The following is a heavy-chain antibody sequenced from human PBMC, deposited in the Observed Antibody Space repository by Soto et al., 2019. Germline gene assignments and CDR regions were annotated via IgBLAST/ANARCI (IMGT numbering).Heavy chain of an antibody. V-gene: IGHV4-39*01. J-gene: IGHJ5*02. CDR1: GGSISSSSYY. Sequence: QLQLQESGPGLVKPSETLSLTCTVSGGSISSSSYYWGWIRQPPGKGLEWIGSIYYSGSTYYNPSLKRRVTISVDTSKNQFSLKLSSVTAADTAVYYCARGLYYYDSSGYTRWFDPWGQGTLVTVSS. D-gene: IGHD3-22*01. CDR3: ARGLYYYDSSGYTRWFDP. CDR2: IYYSGST.